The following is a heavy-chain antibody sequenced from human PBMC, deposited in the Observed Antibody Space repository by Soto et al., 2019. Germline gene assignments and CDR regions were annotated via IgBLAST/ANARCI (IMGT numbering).Heavy chain of an antibody. CDR3: ARMESFGSLNWFDP. D-gene: IGHD5-18*01. Sequence: QVQLVQSGAEVKKPGASVMVSCKASGYTLTNNDVSWVRQATGQGREWMGWMKPGSGDTGYAQKFQGRVTMTRDISIATAYMELNNLTSEDTAIYYCARMESFGSLNWFDPWGQGTLVTVAS. CDR1: GYTLTNND. J-gene: IGHJ5*02. V-gene: IGHV1-8*02. CDR2: MKPGSGDT.